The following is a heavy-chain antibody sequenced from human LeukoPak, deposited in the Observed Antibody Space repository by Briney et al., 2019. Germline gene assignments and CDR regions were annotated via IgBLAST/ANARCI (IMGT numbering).Heavy chain of an antibody. V-gene: IGHV1-18*01. D-gene: IGHD6-13*01. J-gene: IGHJ4*02. CDR1: GYTFTSYG. CDR3: ARDSSSWYEVEDYFDC. CDR2: ISAYNGNT. Sequence: GASVKVSCKASGYTFTSYGISWVRQAPGQGLEWMGWISAYNGNTNYAQKLQGRVTMTTDTSTSTAYMELRSLRSDDTAVYYCARDSSSWYEVEDYFDCWGQGTLVTVSS.